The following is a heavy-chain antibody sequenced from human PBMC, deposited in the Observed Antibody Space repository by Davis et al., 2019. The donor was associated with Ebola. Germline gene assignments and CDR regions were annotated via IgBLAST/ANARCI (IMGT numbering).Heavy chain of an antibody. V-gene: IGHV3-30*03. Sequence: GESLKISCAASGFIFTSHGMHWVRQAPGKGLEWVAVISHDGNEKHYADSVKGRFTISRDNSKNTLDLQMNSLRAEDTAVYYCAREGVHYYDSSGFVWGQGTLVTVSS. D-gene: IGHD3-22*01. CDR2: ISHDGNEK. CDR3: AREGVHYYDSSGFV. CDR1: GFIFTSHG. J-gene: IGHJ4*02.